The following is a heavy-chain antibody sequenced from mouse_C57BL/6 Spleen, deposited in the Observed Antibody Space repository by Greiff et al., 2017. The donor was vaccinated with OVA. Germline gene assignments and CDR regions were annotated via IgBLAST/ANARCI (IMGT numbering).Heavy chain of an antibody. CDR3: ARSEDYGSLYYFDY. CDR2: INPYNGGT. V-gene: IGHV1-19*01. D-gene: IGHD1-1*01. Sequence: EVQLQQSGPVLVKPGASVKMSCKASGYTFTDYYMNWVKQSHGKSLEWIGVINPYNGGTSYNQKFKGKATLTVDKSSSTAYMELSSLTSEDSAVYYCARSEDYGSLYYFDYWGQGTTLTVSS. J-gene: IGHJ2*01. CDR1: GYTFTDYY.